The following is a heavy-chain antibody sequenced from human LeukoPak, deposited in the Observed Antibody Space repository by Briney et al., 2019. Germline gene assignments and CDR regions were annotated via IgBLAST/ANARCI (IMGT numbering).Heavy chain of an antibody. CDR1: GFTFSSYA. Sequence: GGSLRLSCAASGFTFSSYAMHWVRQAPGKGLEWVAVISYDGSNKYYADSVKGRFTISRDNSKNTLYLQMNSLRAEDTAVYYCARVLGSTGRGYFDYWGQGTLVTVSS. D-gene: IGHD2-8*02. CDR3: ARVLGSTGRGYFDY. J-gene: IGHJ4*02. V-gene: IGHV3-30-3*01. CDR2: ISYDGSNK.